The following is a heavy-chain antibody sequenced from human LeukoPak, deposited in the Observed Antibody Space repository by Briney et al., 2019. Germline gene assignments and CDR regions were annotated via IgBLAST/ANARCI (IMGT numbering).Heavy chain of an antibody. V-gene: IGHV3-30*02. CDR2: IRYDGSNK. Sequence: GGSLRLSCAASGFTFSSYGMHWVRQAPGKGLEWVAFIRYDGSNKYYADSVKGRFTISRDNSKNTLYLQMNSLRTEDTAVYYCSGAAADTVDYWGQGTLVTVS. CDR3: SGAAADTVDY. J-gene: IGHJ4*02. D-gene: IGHD6-13*01. CDR1: GFTFSSYG.